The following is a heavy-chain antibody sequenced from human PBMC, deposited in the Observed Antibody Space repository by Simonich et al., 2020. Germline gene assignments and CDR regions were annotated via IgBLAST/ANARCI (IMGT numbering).Heavy chain of an antibody. CDR3: ARGRGGMSRGYVDY. D-gene: IGHD2-15*01. CDR2: MKPNSGNT. CDR1: GYTFTSYD. J-gene: IGHJ4*02. V-gene: IGHV1-8*03. Sequence: QVQLVQSGAEVKKPGASVKVSCKASGYTFTSYDINWVRRVTGQGLEWMGRMKPNSGNTGYAQKFQGRVTITRTTAISTAYMELSSLRSEDTAVYYCARGRGGMSRGYVDYWGQGTLVTVSS.